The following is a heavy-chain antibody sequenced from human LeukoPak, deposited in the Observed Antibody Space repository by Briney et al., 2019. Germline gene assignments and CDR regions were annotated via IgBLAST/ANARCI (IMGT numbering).Heavy chain of an antibody. J-gene: IGHJ5*02. CDR3: AREGRQDYVSFDP. D-gene: IGHD4-17*01. V-gene: IGHV4-59*01. Sequence: SETLSLTCTVSGGSISSYYWSWIRQPPGNGLEWIGYINYSGSANYNPSLKSRVTMSVDTSKNQFSLKLSSVTAADTAMYYCAREGRQDYVSFDPWGQGSLVTVSS. CDR2: INYSGSA. CDR1: GGSISSYY.